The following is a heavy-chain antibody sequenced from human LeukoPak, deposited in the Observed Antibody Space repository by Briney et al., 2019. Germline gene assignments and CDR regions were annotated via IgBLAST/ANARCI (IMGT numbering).Heavy chain of an antibody. CDR3: ARYNNYYYSGMDV. Sequence: SGPTLVNPTQTLTLTCAFSGFSLTTRGVSVGWIRQPPGKALEWLALIYWNDDERYSPSLKSRLTITKDIFKNQVVLKRTNMDPVDTATYYCARYNNYYYSGMDVWGQGTTVTVSS. J-gene: IGHJ6*02. CDR2: IYWNDDE. CDR1: GFSLTTRGVS. D-gene: IGHD5-24*01. V-gene: IGHV2-5*01.